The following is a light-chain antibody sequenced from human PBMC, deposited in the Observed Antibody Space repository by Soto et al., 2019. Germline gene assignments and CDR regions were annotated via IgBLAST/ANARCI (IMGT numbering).Light chain of an antibody. J-gene: IGLJ3*02. CDR1: SSDVGSYNF. Sequence: QSALTQPASVSGSPGQSITISCTGTSSDVGSYNFVSWYQQHPGKAPKLIIYEGSNRPSGISNRFSGSKSGNTASLTISGLQPEDEADYYCCSYAGSDTWVFGGGTKVTVL. V-gene: IGLV2-23*01. CDR2: EGS. CDR3: CSYAGSDTWV.